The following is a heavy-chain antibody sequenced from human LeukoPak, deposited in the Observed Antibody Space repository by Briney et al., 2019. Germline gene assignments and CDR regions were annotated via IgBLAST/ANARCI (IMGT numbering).Heavy chain of an antibody. CDR1: GYTFISNY. J-gene: IGHJ5*02. CDR2: INPSGGST. CDR3: ARDLEGIAAEDGGFDP. Sequence: GASVKVSCKASGYTFISNYIHWVRQAPGQGLEWMGIINPSGGSTSYAQKFQGRVTMTRDTSTSTVYMELSSLRSEDTAVYYCARDLEGIAAEDGGFDPWGQGTLVTVSS. D-gene: IGHD6-13*01. V-gene: IGHV1-46*01.